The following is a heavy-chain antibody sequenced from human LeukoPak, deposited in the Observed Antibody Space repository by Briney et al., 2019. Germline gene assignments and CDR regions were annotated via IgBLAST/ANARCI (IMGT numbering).Heavy chain of an antibody. J-gene: IGHJ4*02. V-gene: IGHV5-10-1*01. Sequence: GESLKISCKGSGYSSTSYWISWVRQLPGKGLEWMGRIDPSDSYTNYSPSSQGHVTISADKSISTAYLQWSSLKASDTAMYYCAALYYDILTGYYTTFFDYWGQGTLVTVSS. D-gene: IGHD3-9*01. CDR3: AALYYDILTGYYTTFFDY. CDR2: IDPSDSYT. CDR1: GYSSTSYW.